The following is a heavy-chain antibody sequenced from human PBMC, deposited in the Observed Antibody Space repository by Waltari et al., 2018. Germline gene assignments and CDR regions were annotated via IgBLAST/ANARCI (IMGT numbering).Heavy chain of an antibody. CDR3: ARVPGSHWYFDL. CDR1: GGTFSSYA. D-gene: IGHD1-26*01. J-gene: IGHJ2*01. V-gene: IGHV1-69*01. Sequence: QVQLVQSGDEVKKPGSSVKLSCKASGGTFSSYASSCVRQAPGHGLEWMGWIIPIFGTANYAQKFQGRVTITADESTSTAYMELSSLRSEDTAVYYCARVPGSHWYFDLWGRGTLVTVSS. CDR2: IIPIFGTA.